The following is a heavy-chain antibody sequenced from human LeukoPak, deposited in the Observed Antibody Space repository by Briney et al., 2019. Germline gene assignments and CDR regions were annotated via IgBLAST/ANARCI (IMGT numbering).Heavy chain of an antibody. CDR1: GYTFTSYY. Sequence: ASVKVSCKASGYTFTSYYMHWVRQAPGQGLEWMGIINPSGGSTSYAQKFQGRVTMTRDTSTSTVYMELSSLRSEDTAVYYCARAGIIAAGMLEDYFDYWGQGTLVTVSS. J-gene: IGHJ4*02. V-gene: IGHV1-46*01. D-gene: IGHD6-13*01. CDR3: ARAGIIAAGMLEDYFDY. CDR2: INPSGGST.